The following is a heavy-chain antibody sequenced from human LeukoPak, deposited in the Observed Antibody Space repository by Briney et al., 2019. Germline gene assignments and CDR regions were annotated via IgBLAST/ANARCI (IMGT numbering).Heavy chain of an antibody. J-gene: IGHJ4*02. CDR3: VISDYGDYCPPTSGYY. CDR2: ISSSGGNI. V-gene: IGHV3-21*01. CDR1: GFPFSSYS. D-gene: IGHD4-17*01. Sequence: GGSLRLSCAASGFPFSSYSMNWVRQALGKGLEWVSSISSSGGNIYYADSVKGRFTISRDNAKNSLYLQMNSLRAEDTAVYYCVISDYGDYCPPTSGYYWGQGTLDTVSS.